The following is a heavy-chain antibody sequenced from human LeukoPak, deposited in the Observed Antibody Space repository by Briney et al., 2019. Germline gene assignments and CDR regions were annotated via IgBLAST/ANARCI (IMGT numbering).Heavy chain of an antibody. D-gene: IGHD3-3*01. Sequence: PLETLSLTCAVYGGSFSNYDWTWIRQPPGKGLEWIGEIHDSGRTNYNPSLKSRITISADTSKKQFSLRLSSVTAADTAVYYCARGRSRVTIFGVALNWLDSWGQGNLVTVSS. CDR1: GGSFSNYD. J-gene: IGHJ5*01. V-gene: IGHV4-34*01. CDR2: IHDSGRT. CDR3: ARGRSRVTIFGVALNWLDS.